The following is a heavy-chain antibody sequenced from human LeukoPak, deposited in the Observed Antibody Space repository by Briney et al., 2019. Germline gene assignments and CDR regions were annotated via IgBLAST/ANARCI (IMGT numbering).Heavy chain of an antibody. V-gene: IGHV5-51*01. Sequence: GESLRISCKASGYTFTSYWIGWVRPKPWRGLEWMGFIYPDDSDTKYSPSFQGQVIISADKSISTAYLEWSSLKASDTAIYYCARHGSMSFTPLVYWGQGALVTVTS. D-gene: IGHD2/OR15-2a*01. J-gene: IGHJ4*02. CDR2: IYPDDSDT. CDR1: GYTFTSYW. CDR3: ARHGSMSFTPLVY.